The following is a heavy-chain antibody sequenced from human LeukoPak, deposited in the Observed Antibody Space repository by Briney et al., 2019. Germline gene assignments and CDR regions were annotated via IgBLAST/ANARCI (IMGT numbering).Heavy chain of an antibody. CDR2: ISWDGGST. D-gene: IGHD3-22*01. CDR3: AKERNYDSSGYYSPYFDY. CDR1: GFTFDDYA. J-gene: IGHJ4*02. V-gene: IGHV3-43D*03. Sequence: GGSLRLSCAASGFTFDDYAMHWVRQAPGKGLEWVSLISWDGGSTYYADSVKGRFTISRDNSKNSLYLQMNSLRAEVTALYYCAKERNYDSSGYYSPYFDYWGQGTLVTVSS.